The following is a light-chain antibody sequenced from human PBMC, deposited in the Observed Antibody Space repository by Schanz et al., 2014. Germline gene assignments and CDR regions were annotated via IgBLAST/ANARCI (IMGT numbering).Light chain of an antibody. J-gene: IGLJ2*01. CDR2: EGS. V-gene: IGLV2-23*01. CDR1: SSDVGSYNL. CDR3: CSYAGSYTLL. Sequence: QSALTQPASVSGSPGQSITISCTGTSSDVGSYNLVSWYQQHPGKAPKLMIYEGSKRPSGVSNRFSGSKSGNTASLTISGLQAEDEADYYCCSYAGSYTLLFGGGTKLTVL.